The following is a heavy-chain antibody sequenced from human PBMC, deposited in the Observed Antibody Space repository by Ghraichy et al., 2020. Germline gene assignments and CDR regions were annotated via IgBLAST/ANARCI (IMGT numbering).Heavy chain of an antibody. Sequence: GESLNISCKGSGYSFTSYWIGWVRQMPGKGLEWMGIIYPGDSDTRYSPSFQGQVTISADKSISTAYLQWSSLKASDTAMYYCARHGDTAMVFYGMDVWGQGTTVTVSS. CDR2: IYPGDSDT. J-gene: IGHJ6*02. V-gene: IGHV5-51*01. CDR1: GYSFTSYW. CDR3: ARHGDTAMVFYGMDV. D-gene: IGHD5-18*01.